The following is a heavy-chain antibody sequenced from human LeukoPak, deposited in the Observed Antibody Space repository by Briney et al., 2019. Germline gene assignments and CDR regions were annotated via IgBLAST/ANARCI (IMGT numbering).Heavy chain of an antibody. Sequence: SETLSLTCGVYGGSFSGYHWSWIRQPPGKGLEWIGEINHSGGTNYNPSLKSRVTISEDTSKKQFSLKLSSVTAADTAVYYCAREMDKPGYCSSTSCKPPINYMDVWGKGTTVTVSS. D-gene: IGHD2-2*01. CDR3: AREMDKPGYCSSTSCKPPINYMDV. CDR2: INHSGGT. CDR1: GGSFSGYH. J-gene: IGHJ6*03. V-gene: IGHV4-34*01.